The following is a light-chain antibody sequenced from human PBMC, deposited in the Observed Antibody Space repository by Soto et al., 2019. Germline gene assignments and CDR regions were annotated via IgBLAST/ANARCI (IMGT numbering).Light chain of an antibody. CDR3: SSSTSSSL. Sequence: QSALTQPASVSGSPGQSITISCTGTSSDVGGYNYVSWYQQHPGKAPKLMIYDVSNRPSGVSNRFSGSKSGNTASLTISGLQAEDEADYYCSSSTSSSLFGGGTKVTVL. J-gene: IGLJ2*01. V-gene: IGLV2-14*01. CDR1: SSDVGGYNY. CDR2: DVS.